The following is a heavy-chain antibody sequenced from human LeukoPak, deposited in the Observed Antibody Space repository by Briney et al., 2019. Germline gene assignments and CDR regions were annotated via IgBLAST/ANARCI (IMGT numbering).Heavy chain of an antibody. Sequence: GGSLRLSCAASGFTFSDYALNWVRQVPGKGLEWVSYISESSSYIYFADSVKGRFTISRDNAKNSLYLQMNSLTAEDTAVYYCARDRAVKARIGGMDVWGQGTTVTVSS. CDR3: ARDRAVKARIGGMDV. D-gene: IGHD5-12*01. V-gene: IGHV3-21*06. J-gene: IGHJ6*02. CDR2: ISESSSYI. CDR1: GFTFSDYA.